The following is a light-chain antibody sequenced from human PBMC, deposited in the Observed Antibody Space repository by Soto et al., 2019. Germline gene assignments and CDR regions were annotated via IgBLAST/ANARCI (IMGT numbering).Light chain of an antibody. CDR2: GNT. J-gene: IGLJ2*01. CDR1: SSNIGAGYE. Sequence: QSVLTQPPSVSGAPGQRVTISCTGSSSNIGAGYEVHWYQQLPGTAPKLLVHGNTDRPSGVPDRFSGSKSGTSASLAITGLQAEDEADYYCQSYDSSLSGWLFGGGTQLTVL. V-gene: IGLV1-40*01. CDR3: QSYDSSLSGWL.